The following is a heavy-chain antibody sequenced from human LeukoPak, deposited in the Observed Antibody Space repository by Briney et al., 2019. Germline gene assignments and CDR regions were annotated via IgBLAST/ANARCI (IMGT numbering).Heavy chain of an antibody. J-gene: IGHJ4*02. Sequence: GGSLRLFCSASGFTFSRYAMHWVRHAPGKGLEYVSAISSNGGSTYYADSVKGRFTISRDNSRNTLHLQMSSLRVEDTAVYYCVKDSSSGSYFDYWSQGTLVTVSS. V-gene: IGHV3-64D*06. D-gene: IGHD3-10*01. CDR3: VKDSSSGSYFDY. CDR1: GFTFSRYA. CDR2: ISSNGGST.